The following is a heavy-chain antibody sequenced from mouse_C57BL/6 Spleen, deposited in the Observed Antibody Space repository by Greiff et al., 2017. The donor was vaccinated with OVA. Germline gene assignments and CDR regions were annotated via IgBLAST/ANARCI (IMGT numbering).Heavy chain of an antibody. CDR3: ARSAMITAVGHYYAMDY. J-gene: IGHJ4*01. CDR2: IDPEDGET. V-gene: IGHV14-2*01. D-gene: IGHD2-4*01. CDR1: GFNIKDYY. Sequence: EVQLQESGAELVKPGASVKLSCTASGFNIKDYYMHWVKQRTEQGLEWIGRIDPEDGETKYAPKFQGKATITADTSSNTAYLQLSSLTSEDTAVYYCARSAMITAVGHYYAMDYWGQGTSVTVSS.